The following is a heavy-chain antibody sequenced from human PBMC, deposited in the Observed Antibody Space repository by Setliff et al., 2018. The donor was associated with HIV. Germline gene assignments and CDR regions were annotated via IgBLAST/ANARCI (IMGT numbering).Heavy chain of an antibody. V-gene: IGHV1-69*13. J-gene: IGHJ4*02. CDR2: IIPIFGTA. CDR3: ARGRDGYNNLDY. CDR1: GGTLSSYA. D-gene: IGHD5-12*01. Sequence: SVKVSCKASGGTLSSYAISWVRQAPGQGLEWMGGIIPIFGTANYAQKFQGRVTITADESTSTAYMELSSLRSEDTAVYYCARGRDGYNNLDYWGQGTLVTVSS.